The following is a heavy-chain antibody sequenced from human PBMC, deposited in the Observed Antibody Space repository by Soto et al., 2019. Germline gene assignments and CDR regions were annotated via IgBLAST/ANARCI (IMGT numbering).Heavy chain of an antibody. J-gene: IGHJ4*02. CDR3: ARYWNYRGVDY. D-gene: IGHD1-7*01. CDR2: IYYSGST. V-gene: IGHV4-61*08. Sequence: QVQLQESGPGLVKPSETLSLTCTVSGGSVSSGAYYWSWIRQPPGKGLEWIGYIYYSGSTNYNPSLKSRFTISVHTSKNQSPLKLSSVTAADTAVYYCARYWNYRGVDYWGQGPLVTVSS. CDR1: GGSVSSGAYY.